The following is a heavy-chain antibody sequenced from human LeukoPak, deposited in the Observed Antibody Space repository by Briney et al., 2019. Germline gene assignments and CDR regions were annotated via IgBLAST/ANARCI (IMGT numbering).Heavy chain of an antibody. D-gene: IGHD1-26*01. CDR1: GFTFIEYS. V-gene: IGHV3-23*01. CDR2: INTAGAHT. Sequence: GGSLRLSCAASGFTFIEYSMSWVRQAPGKGLEWVSTINTAGAHTYYADSVKGRFTVPRDNSNNTLYLQMNRLRAEDAALYYCANALAPVGSPSYFASWGQGTLVTVSS. CDR3: ANALAPVGSPSYFAS. J-gene: IGHJ4*02.